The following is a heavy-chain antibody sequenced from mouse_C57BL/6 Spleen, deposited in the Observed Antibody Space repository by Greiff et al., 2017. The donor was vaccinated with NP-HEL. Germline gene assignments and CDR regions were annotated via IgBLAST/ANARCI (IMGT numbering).Heavy chain of an antibody. J-gene: IGHJ2*01. CDR2: ISSGSSTI. Sequence: EVQRVESGGGLVKPGGSLKLSCAASGFTFSDYGMHWVRQAPEKGLEWVAYISSGSSTIYYADTVKGRFTISRDNAKNTLFLQMTSLRSEDTAMYYCATAYYSNPDYWGQGTTLTVSS. CDR1: GFTFSDYG. V-gene: IGHV5-17*01. D-gene: IGHD2-5*01. CDR3: ATAYYSNPDY.